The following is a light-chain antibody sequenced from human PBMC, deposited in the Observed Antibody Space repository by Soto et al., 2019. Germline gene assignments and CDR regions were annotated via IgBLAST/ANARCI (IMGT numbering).Light chain of an antibody. CDR1: QTISMW. J-gene: IGKJ3*01. Sequence: DIQLAQSPSLLSASIGDRVTITCRASQTISMWLAWYQQKPGKAHKLLIYAASTLQSGAPSRFGGSGSATDFTLTISSLQPEDFATYYCQQSYSTPFTFGPGTKVDIK. V-gene: IGKV1-39*01. CDR3: QQSYSTPFT. CDR2: AAS.